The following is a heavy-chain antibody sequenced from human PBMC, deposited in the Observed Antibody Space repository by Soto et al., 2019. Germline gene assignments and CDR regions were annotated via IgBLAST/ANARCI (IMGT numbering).Heavy chain of an antibody. Sequence: GGSLRLSCVVSGFSFSSVWMTWVRQAPGKGLECVANIKYDGSEEYYVDTVKGRFTISRDNAKNSLYLQMNSLRAEDTTMYYCARDHVVSRNWFDPWGQGTLVTVSS. J-gene: IGHJ5*02. CDR2: IKYDGSEE. D-gene: IGHD2-21*01. V-gene: IGHV3-7*01. CDR1: GFSFSSVW. CDR3: ARDHVVSRNWFDP.